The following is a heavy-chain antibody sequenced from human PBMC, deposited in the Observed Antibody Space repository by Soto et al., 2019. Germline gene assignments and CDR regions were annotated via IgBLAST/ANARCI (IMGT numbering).Heavy chain of an antibody. CDR3: AREILRDIVVVPAAMSEGWFDP. CDR1: GFTFSDYY. J-gene: IGHJ5*02. CDR2: ISSSGSTI. Sequence: GGSLRLSCAASGFTFSDYYMSWIRQAPGKGLEWVSYISSSGSTIYYADSVKGRFTISRDNAKNSLYLQMNSLRAEDTAVYYCAREILRDIVVVPAAMSEGWFDPWGQGTLVTVSS. V-gene: IGHV3-11*01. D-gene: IGHD2-2*01.